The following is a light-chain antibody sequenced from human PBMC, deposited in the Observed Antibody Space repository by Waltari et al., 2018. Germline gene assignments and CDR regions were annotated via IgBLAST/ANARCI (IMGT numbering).Light chain of an antibody. CDR2: DVS. Sequence: QSALTQPRSVSGSPGQSVTISCTGTSSDVGGYNYVSWYQQHPGKAPKLMIYDVSKRPSGVPYRFSGSKSGNTASLTISVLQAEDEADYYCCSYAGSYTFSFGGGTKLTVL. CDR1: SSDVGGYNY. J-gene: IGLJ2*01. CDR3: CSYAGSYTFS. V-gene: IGLV2-11*01.